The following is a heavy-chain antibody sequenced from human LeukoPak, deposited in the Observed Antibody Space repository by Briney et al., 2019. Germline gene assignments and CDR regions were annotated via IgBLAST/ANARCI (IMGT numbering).Heavy chain of an antibody. J-gene: IGHJ3*02. Sequence: GGSLRLSCAASGFTFDDYAMHWVRQAPGKGLEWVSGISWNSGSIGYADSVEGRFTISRDNAKNSLYLQMNSLRAEDTALYYCAKSEMSQIVLSAFDIWGQGTMVTVSS. D-gene: IGHD5/OR15-5a*01. CDR3: AKSEMSQIVLSAFDI. CDR1: GFTFDDYA. V-gene: IGHV3-9*01. CDR2: ISWNSGSI.